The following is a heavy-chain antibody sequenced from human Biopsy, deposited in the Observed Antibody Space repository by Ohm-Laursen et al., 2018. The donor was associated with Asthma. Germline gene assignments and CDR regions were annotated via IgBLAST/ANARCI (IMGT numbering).Heavy chain of an antibody. J-gene: IGHJ5*02. V-gene: IGHV1-2*06. CDR3: ARGQKSPGDRWFDP. Sequence: GASVKVSCKTSGYTFIGYHIHWVRQAPGQGLEWMGRINPNSGGTNYAQKFQGRVTMTSDTSISTAYMELSRLRSDDTALHYCARGQKSPGDRWFDPWGQGTLVTVSS. CDR1: GYTFIGYH. CDR2: INPNSGGT. D-gene: IGHD7-27*01.